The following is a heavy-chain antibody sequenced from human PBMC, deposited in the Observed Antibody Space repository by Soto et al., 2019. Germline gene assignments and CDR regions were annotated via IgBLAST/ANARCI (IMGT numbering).Heavy chain of an antibody. D-gene: IGHD3-22*01. CDR1: GFTFSNYA. CDR3: VRDDRWAFDF. J-gene: IGHJ3*01. V-gene: IGHV3-48*02. Sequence: EVHLVESGGGLVQPGGSLRVSCAASGFTFSNYAMNWVRHAPGKGLEWVSYISIGSGSIFYADSVKGRFTISRDDAKNSLYLQMNTLRDEDTAVYYCVRDDRWAFDFWGQGTMVTVSS. CDR2: ISIGSGSI.